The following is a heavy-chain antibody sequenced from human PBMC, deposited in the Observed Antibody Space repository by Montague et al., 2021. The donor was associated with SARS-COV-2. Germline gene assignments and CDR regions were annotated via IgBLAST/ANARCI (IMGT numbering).Heavy chain of an antibody. Sequence: SLKLSCAASGFYFSYAMHWVRQAPGKGLEWVALISNDGSNKHYADSVKGRFTISRDNSKSTLYLQMNSLRTEDTAVYYCARHNMQFFDFWGQGTLVTVSS. J-gene: IGHJ4*02. CDR3: ARHNMQFFDF. CDR2: ISNDGSNK. CDR1: GFYFSYA. V-gene: IGHV3-30*04. D-gene: IGHD1-1*01.